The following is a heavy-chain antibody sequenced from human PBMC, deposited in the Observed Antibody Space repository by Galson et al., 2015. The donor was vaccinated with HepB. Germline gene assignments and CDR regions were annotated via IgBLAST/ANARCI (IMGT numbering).Heavy chain of an antibody. Sequence: CAISGDSVSSNSAAWNWIRQSPSRGLEWLGRTYYRSKWYNDYAVSVKSRITINPDTSKNQFSLQLNFVTPEDTAVYYCARVNSSGWYAPNAFDIWGQGTMVTVSS. J-gene: IGHJ3*02. D-gene: IGHD6-19*01. CDR3: ARVNSSGWYAPNAFDI. CDR2: TYYRSKWYN. CDR1: GDSVSSNSAA. V-gene: IGHV6-1*01.